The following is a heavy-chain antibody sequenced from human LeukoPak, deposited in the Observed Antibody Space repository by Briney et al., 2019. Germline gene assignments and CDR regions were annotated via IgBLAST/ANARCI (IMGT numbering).Heavy chain of an antibody. D-gene: IGHD2-21*02. CDR1: GCTLTRNK. CDR2: ISRGSSAR. Sequence: GGSLRLSRAVSGCTLTRNKLKWVRQAPGKGQVSGISRGSSARAYGDSVRGRLTISRDRAKKLRSPEMNSLRDEDTALYYCAVTGDCEYCDVWGKGTTVTIPS. V-gene: IGHV3-48*02. CDR3: AVTGDCEYCDV. J-gene: IGHJ6*04.